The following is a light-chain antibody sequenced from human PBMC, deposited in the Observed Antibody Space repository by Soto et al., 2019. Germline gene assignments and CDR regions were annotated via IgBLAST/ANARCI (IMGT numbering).Light chain of an antibody. CDR2: EVS. CDR1: TSDVGGYNY. Sequence: QSVLTQPASVSGSPGQSITISCTGTTSDVGGYNYVSWYQQHPGKAPKLMIYEVSNRPSGVSNRFSGSKSGNTASLTISGLQTADEADYYCSSYTSGSTLVFGNGTKVTVL. J-gene: IGLJ1*01. CDR3: SSYTSGSTLV. V-gene: IGLV2-14*01.